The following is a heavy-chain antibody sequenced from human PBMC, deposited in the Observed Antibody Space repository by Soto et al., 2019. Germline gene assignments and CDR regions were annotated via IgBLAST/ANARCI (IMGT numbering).Heavy chain of an antibody. CDR1: GFTVSSNY. CDR3: ARDRPIRGLGAFDI. D-gene: IGHD3-10*01. Sequence: EVQLVESGGGLVQPGGSLRLSCAASGFTVSSNYMSWVRQAPGKGLEWVSVIYSGGSTYYADSVKGRFTISRDNSKNTLYLQMNSLRAEDTAVYYCARDRPIRGLGAFDIWGQGTMVTVSS. J-gene: IGHJ3*02. CDR2: IYSGGST. V-gene: IGHV3-66*01.